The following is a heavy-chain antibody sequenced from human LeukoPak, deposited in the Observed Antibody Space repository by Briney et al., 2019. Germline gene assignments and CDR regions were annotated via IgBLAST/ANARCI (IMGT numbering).Heavy chain of an antibody. CDR2: IYVTGT. CDR3: ARHIGGGIEDMDV. J-gene: IGHJ6*03. V-gene: IGHV4-59*08. Sequence: SETLSLTCTVPGGSIGTYYWSWIRQSPGKGLEWIGYIYVTGTRYNPYLQSRVTISVDRSRNQFFLKMSSVTAADTAVYYCARHIGGGIEDMDVWGKGAKVIVSS. CDR1: GGSIGTYY. D-gene: IGHD3-16*02.